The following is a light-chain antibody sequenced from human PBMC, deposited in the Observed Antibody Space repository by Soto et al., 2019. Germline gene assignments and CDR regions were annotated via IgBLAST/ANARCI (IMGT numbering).Light chain of an antibody. CDR3: AAWDDSLNGPV. Sequence: QSVLTQPPSASGTPVQRVTISCSGSSSNIGSNTVNWYQQVPGTAPKLLIYSNNQRTSGVPDRFSGSKSGTSASLAISGLQSEDEADYYCAAWDDSLNGPVFGGGTKLTVL. CDR1: SSNIGSNT. J-gene: IGLJ2*01. V-gene: IGLV1-44*01. CDR2: SNN.